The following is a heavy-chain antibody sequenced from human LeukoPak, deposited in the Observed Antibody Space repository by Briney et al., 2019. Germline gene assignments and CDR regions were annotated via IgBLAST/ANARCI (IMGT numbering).Heavy chain of an antibody. Sequence: GGSLRLSCAASEFSVGSNYMTWVRQAPGKGLEWVSLIYSGGSTYYADSVKGRFTISRDNSKNTLYLQMNSLRAEDTAVYYRARVSATGLLGNEYDYWGQGTLVTVSS. CDR3: ARVSATGLLGNEYDY. CDR1: EFSVGSNY. CDR2: IYSGGST. V-gene: IGHV3-66*01. J-gene: IGHJ4*02. D-gene: IGHD3-22*01.